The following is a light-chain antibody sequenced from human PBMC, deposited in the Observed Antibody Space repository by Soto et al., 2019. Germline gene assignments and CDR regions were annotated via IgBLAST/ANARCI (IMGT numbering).Light chain of an antibody. Sequence: EIVRTQSPATLSVSPGGRATLSCRASQSVSANLAWYQHKPGQAPRLLIYGASTRATGIPARFSGSGTGTDFTLTISSLQSEDFAVYYCQQYSKWPTFGRGTKVDIK. CDR2: GAS. J-gene: IGKJ1*01. V-gene: IGKV3-15*01. CDR3: QQYSKWPT. CDR1: QSVSAN.